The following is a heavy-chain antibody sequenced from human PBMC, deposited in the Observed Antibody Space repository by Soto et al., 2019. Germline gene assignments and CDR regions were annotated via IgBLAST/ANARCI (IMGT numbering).Heavy chain of an antibody. D-gene: IGHD3-10*01. CDR2: ISGSGGST. J-gene: IGHJ6*02. CDR3: ALGEDSWYYYYGMDV. Sequence: PGGSLRLSCAASGFTFSSYAMSWVRQAPGKGLEWVSAISGSGGSTYYADSVKGRFTISRDNSKNTLYLQMNSLRAEDTAVYYCALGEDSWYYYYGMDVWGQGTTVTVSS. V-gene: IGHV3-23*01. CDR1: GFTFSSYA.